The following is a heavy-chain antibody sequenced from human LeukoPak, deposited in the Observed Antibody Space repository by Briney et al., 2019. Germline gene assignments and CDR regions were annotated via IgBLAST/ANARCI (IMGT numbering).Heavy chain of an antibody. V-gene: IGHV4-59*01. CDR1: GDSITSDY. Sequence: PSETLSLTCTVSGDSITSDYWSWIRQPPGKALEWIGYIFYSGDTNYNPSLRGRVTISIDPSQSHFSLNLTSVTAADTAVYYCARQSRGWYVDYWGQGILGTVSS. CDR3: ARQSRGWYVDY. D-gene: IGHD6-19*01. J-gene: IGHJ4*02. CDR2: IFYSGDT.